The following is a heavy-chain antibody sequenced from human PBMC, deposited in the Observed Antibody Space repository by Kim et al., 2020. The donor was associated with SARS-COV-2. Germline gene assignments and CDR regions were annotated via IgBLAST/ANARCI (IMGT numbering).Heavy chain of an antibody. CDR1: GGTFSSYA. CDR2: IIPIFGTA. Sequence: SVKVSCKASGGTFSSYAISWVRQAPGQGLEWMGGIIPIFGTANYAQKFQGRVTITADESTSTAYMELSSLRSEDTAVYYCARGHYDSSGYYSIYYYYYGMVVWGQGTTVTVSS. V-gene: IGHV1-69*13. J-gene: IGHJ6*02. CDR3: ARGHYDSSGYYSIYYYYYGMVV. D-gene: IGHD3-22*01.